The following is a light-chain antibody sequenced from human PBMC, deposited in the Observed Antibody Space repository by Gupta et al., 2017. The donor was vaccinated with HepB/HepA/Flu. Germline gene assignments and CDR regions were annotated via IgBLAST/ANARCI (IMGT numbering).Light chain of an antibody. Sequence: SYELTQPPSVSVSPGQTASITCSGVKLGDKYSCWYQQKPGHSPVLVLYQDSKRPSGSPELFSGSNSGNTATLTISGTQAMDEADYYCQAWDSSTAVVFGGGTKLTVL. J-gene: IGLJ2*01. V-gene: IGLV3-1*01. CDR3: QAWDSSTAVV. CDR2: QDS. CDR1: KLGDKY.